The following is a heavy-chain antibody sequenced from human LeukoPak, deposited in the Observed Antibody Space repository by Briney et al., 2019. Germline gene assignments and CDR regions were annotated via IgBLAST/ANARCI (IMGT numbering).Heavy chain of an antibody. D-gene: IGHD3-10*01. Sequence: PGGSLRLSCAASGFTFSSYAMSWVRQAPGKGLEWVSAISGSGGSTYYADSVKGRFTISRDNSKNTPYLQMNSLRAEDTAVYYCARDLVRVARGGYWFDPWGQGTLVTVSS. CDR3: ARDLVRVARGGYWFDP. CDR1: GFTFSSYA. CDR2: ISGSGGST. V-gene: IGHV3-23*01. J-gene: IGHJ5*02.